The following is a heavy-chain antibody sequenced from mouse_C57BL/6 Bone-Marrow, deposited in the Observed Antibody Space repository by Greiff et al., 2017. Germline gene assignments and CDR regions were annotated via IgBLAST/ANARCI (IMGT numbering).Heavy chain of an antibody. CDR1: GFSLTSYG. J-gene: IGHJ4*01. CDR2: IWRGGST. D-gene: IGHD1-1*01. Sequence: QVQLKESGPGLVQPSQSLSITCTVSGFSLTSYGVHWVRQSPGKGLEWLGVIWRGGSTDYNAAFMSRLSITKDNSKSQVFFKMNSLQADDTAIYYCAKRDGSSPYYAMDYWGQGTSVTVSS. V-gene: IGHV2-5*01. CDR3: AKRDGSSPYYAMDY.